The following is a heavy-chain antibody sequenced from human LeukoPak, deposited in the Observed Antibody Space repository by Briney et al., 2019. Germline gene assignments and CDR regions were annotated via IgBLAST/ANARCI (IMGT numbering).Heavy chain of an antibody. CDR3: AKDQETYYYGSGSYYGAYDY. CDR2: IQYDGSNQ. J-gene: IGHJ4*02. Sequence: AGGSLRLSCTASGFTFSSYGMHWVRQAPGKGLEWVAYIQYDGSNQQYADSVKGRFTISRDNSKNTVYLQMNSLRAEDTAVYYCAKDQETYYYGSGSYYGAYDYWGQGTLVTVSS. V-gene: IGHV3-30*02. CDR1: GFTFSSYG. D-gene: IGHD3-10*01.